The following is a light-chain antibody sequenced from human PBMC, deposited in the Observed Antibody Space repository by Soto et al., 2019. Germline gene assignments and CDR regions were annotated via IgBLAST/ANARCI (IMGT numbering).Light chain of an antibody. CDR1: SGHSNYA. Sequence: QPVLTQSPSASGSLGASVKLTCTLSSGHSNYAIAWHQQQPEKGPRYLMKVNSGGSHIKGDGIPDRFSGSSSGAERYLFISSLQSEDEADYYCQTWGTGSAFVVFGGGTQLTVL. CDR3: QTWGTGSAFVV. V-gene: IGLV4-69*01. CDR2: VNSGGSH. J-gene: IGLJ7*01.